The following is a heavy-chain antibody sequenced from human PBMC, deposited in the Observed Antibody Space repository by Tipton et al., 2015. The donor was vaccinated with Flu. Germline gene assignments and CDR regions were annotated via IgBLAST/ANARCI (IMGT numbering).Heavy chain of an antibody. CDR2: IYYSGST. Sequence: LRLSCTVSGGSISSGSYYWSWIRQPAGKGLEWIGYIYYSGSTNYNPSLKSRVTISVDTSKNQFSLKLSSVTAADTAVYYCARMTTALNFDYWGQGTLVTVSS. CDR3: ARMTTALNFDY. D-gene: IGHD4-11*01. J-gene: IGHJ4*02. CDR1: GGSISSGSYY. V-gene: IGHV4-61*10.